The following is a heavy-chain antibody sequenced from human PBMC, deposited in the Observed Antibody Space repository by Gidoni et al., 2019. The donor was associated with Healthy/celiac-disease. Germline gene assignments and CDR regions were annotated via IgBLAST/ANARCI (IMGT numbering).Heavy chain of an antibody. CDR3: ARLGSGYDSRGYYWPWFDP. V-gene: IGHV1-18*01. D-gene: IGHD3-22*01. CDR2: ISAYNGNT. J-gene: IGHJ5*02. Sequence: QVQLVPSGAEVKKPGASVKVSCKASGYTFTSYGISWVRPAPGQGREWMGWISAYNGNTNDAQKLQGRVTMTTDTSTSKAYMELRSLRSDDTAVDYCARLGSGYDSRGYYWPWFDPWGQGTLVTVSS. CDR1: GYTFTSYG.